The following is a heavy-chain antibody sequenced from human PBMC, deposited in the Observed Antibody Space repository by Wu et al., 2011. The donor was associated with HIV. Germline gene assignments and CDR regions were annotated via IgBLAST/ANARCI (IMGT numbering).Heavy chain of an antibody. J-gene: IGHJ5*02. CDR2: INPNSGAT. D-gene: IGHD6-13*01. Sequence: EVKKPGASVQVSCKASGYTFTGYYIYWVRQAPGQGLEWMGWINPNSGATNFAQKFQGRVTVTRDTSISAAYMELSRLRSDDTAVYYCARDSTSWTRGGWFDPWGQGTLVTVSS. CDR1: GYTFTGYY. CDR3: ARDSTSWTRGGWFDP. V-gene: IGHV1-2*02.